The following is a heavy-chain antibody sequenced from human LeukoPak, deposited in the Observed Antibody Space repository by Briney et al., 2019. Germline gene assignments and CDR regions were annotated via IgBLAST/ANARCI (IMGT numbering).Heavy chain of an antibody. V-gene: IGHV3-23*01. D-gene: IGHD6-19*01. CDR3: AKTARIAVQYNYFDY. CDR2: ISGSGGST. J-gene: IGHJ4*02. CDR1: GFTFSSYA. Sequence: PGGSLRLXCAASGFTFSSYAMSWVRQAPGKGLEWVSAISGSGGSTYYADSVKGRFTISRDNSKNTLYLQMNSLRAEDTAVYYCAKTARIAVQYNYFDYWGQGTLVTVSS.